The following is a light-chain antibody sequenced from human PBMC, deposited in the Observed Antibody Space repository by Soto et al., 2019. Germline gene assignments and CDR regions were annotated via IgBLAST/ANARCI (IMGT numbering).Light chain of an antibody. CDR2: MAS. V-gene: IGKV1-5*03. CDR1: QSISSW. J-gene: IGKJ5*01. CDR3: PQYSRYPP. Sequence: DIQMTQSPSTLSASVGDRVTITCRASQSISSWLAWYQQKPGKAPNPMKFMASSLQSGVPSRFSGSGSGTESTRTISNLQPDDFALNFCPQYSRYPPFSQGTRLETK.